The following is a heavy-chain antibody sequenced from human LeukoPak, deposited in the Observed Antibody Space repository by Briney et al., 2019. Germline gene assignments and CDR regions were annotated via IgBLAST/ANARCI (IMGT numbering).Heavy chain of an antibody. Sequence: ASVTVSFMPSVYTFTNYDINWVRQAAGQGLEWMGWMNPNSGNTGYVQKFQGRVTITRNTSISTAYMELSSLRSEDTAVYYCARGPLTIYCGGDCYHDYWGQGTLVTVS. V-gene: IGHV1-8*02. D-gene: IGHD2-21*02. CDR3: ARGPLTIYCGGDCYHDY. J-gene: IGHJ4*02. CDR1: VYTFTNYD. CDR2: MNPNSGNT.